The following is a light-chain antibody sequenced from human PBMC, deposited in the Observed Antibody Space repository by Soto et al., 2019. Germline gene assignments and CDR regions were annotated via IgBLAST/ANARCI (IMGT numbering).Light chain of an antibody. Sequence: EIVLTQSPATLSLSPGERATLSCRASQSVSSYLAWYQQKPGQAPRLLIYDASNRATGIPARFSGSGSGTDFTLTISSLEPEDFAVYYGHQRSNWPLLTFGGGTKVEIK. J-gene: IGKJ4*01. CDR3: HQRSNWPLLT. V-gene: IGKV3-11*01. CDR1: QSVSSY. CDR2: DAS.